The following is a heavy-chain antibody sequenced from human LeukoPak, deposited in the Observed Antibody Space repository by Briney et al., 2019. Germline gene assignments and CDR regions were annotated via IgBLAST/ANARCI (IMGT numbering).Heavy chain of an antibody. Sequence: ASVKVSCKASGYTFTSYGISWVRQAPGQGLEWMGWMNPNSGNTGYAQKFQGRVTMTRNTSISTAYMELSSLRSEDTAVYYCARGSGRYYDFWSGYSKTYYFDYWGQGTLVTVSS. CDR3: ARGSGRYYDFWSGYSKTYYFDY. J-gene: IGHJ4*02. V-gene: IGHV1-8*02. CDR2: MNPNSGNT. D-gene: IGHD3-3*01. CDR1: GYTFTSYG.